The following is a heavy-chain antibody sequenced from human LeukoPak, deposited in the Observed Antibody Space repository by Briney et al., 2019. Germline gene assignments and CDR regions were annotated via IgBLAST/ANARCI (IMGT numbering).Heavy chain of an antibody. CDR3: ARDLHSPVLGWYFDY. CDR2: IYTSGST. J-gene: IGHJ4*02. D-gene: IGHD3-10*01. CDR1: GGSFSGYY. V-gene: IGHV4-59*10. Sequence: PSETLSLTCAVYGGSFSGYYWSWIRQPPGKGLEWIGRIYTSGSTNYNPSLKSRVTMSVDTSKNQFSLKLSSVTAADTAVYYCARDLHSPVLGWYFDYWGQGTLVTVSS.